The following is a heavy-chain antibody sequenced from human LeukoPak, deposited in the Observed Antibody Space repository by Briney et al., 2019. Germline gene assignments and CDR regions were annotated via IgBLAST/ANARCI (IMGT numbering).Heavy chain of an antibody. V-gene: IGHV3-23*01. CDR2: ISGSGGST. CDR1: GFTFSNYA. D-gene: IGHD2-2*01. Sequence: GGSLRLSCAASGFTFSNYAMSWVRQAPGKGLEWVSDISGSGGSTDYADSVRGRFTISRDNSKNTLWLQMNSLRAEDTAVYYCARDYCSSTSCSSHFDYWGQGTLVTVSS. CDR3: ARDYCSSTSCSSHFDY. J-gene: IGHJ4*02.